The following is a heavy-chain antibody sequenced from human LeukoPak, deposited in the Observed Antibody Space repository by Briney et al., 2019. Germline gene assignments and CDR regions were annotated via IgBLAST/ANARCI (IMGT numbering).Heavy chain of an antibody. CDR2: INTDGSRI. Sequence: GGSLRLSCAASGFTFSNYWMHWVRQAPGKGLVWVSRINTDGSRITYADSVKGRFTISRDNAMNTVYLQMNSLRAEDTAVYYCAKGLHYYDSSGYLAYNWFDPWGQGTLVTVSS. D-gene: IGHD3-22*01. V-gene: IGHV3-74*01. J-gene: IGHJ5*02. CDR3: AKGLHYYDSSGYLAYNWFDP. CDR1: GFTFSNYW.